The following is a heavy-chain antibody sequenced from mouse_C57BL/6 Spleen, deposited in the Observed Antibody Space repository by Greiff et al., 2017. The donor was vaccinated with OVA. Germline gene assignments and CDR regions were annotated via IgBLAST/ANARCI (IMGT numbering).Heavy chain of an antibody. V-gene: IGHV10-1*01. D-gene: IGHD1-1*01. Sequence: EVQRVESGGGLVQPKGSLKLSCAASGFSFNTYAMNWVRQAPGKGLEWVARIRSKSNNYATYYADSVKDSFTISSDDSESMLYLQMNNLKTEDTAMYCSVRQNGSSYRYYFDYWGQGTTLTVSS. CDR1: GFSFNTYA. CDR3: VRQNGSSYRYYFDY. J-gene: IGHJ2*01. CDR2: IRSKSNNYAT.